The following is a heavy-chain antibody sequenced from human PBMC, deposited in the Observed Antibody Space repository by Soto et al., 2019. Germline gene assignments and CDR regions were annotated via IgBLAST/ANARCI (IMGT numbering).Heavy chain of an antibody. J-gene: IGHJ4*02. CDR1: GGPFTNYA. D-gene: IGHD2-15*01. CDR2: IIPIFTRT. CDR3: ARDVVRSTAGDS. V-gene: IGHV1-69*13. Sequence: ASVKVSCKASGGPFTNYAINWVRQGPGQGLEWMGGIIPIFTRTNFAQKFQGRVTFSADASTRTTYMELRSLTSEDTAIYYCARDVVRSTAGDSWGQGTLVTVSS.